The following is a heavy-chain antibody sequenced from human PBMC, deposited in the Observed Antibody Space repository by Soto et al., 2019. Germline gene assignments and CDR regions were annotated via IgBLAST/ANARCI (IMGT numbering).Heavy chain of an antibody. J-gene: IGHJ5*02. CDR2: IYHSGST. D-gene: IGHD2-2*01. Sequence: SETLSLTCTVSGGSISSGDFYWGWIRQPPGKGLEWVGSIYHSGSTCYNPSLKSRVTISLDMSKIQFSLKLTSVTAADTAMYYCAKHSGPYCSSWFDPWGQGTLVTVSS. CDR1: GGSISSGDFY. CDR3: AKHSGPYCSSWFDP. V-gene: IGHV4-39*01.